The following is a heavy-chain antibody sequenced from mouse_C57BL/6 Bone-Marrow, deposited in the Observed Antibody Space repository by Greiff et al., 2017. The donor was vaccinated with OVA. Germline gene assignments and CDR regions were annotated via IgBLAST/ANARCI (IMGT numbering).Heavy chain of an antibody. CDR2: IWTGGGT. D-gene: IGHD2-3*01. V-gene: IGHV2-9-1*01. J-gene: IGHJ3*01. CDR3: ARPDGRRKRDWFAY. CDR1: GFSLTSYA. Sequence: QVQLKESGPGLVAPSQSLSITCTVSGFSLTSYAISWVRPPPGTGLEWLGVIWTGGGTNYNSALKSRLSISKDNSKSQVFLKMNRRQTDDTARYYCARPDGRRKRDWFAYWGQGTLVTVSA.